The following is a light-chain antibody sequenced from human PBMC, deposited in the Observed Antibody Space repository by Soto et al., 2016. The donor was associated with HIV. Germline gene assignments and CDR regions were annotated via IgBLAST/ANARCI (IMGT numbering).Light chain of an antibody. V-gene: IGKV1-5*03. CDR1: QSIDTW. CDR2: KAS. Sequence: DIQMTQSPSTLSASVGDRVTIACRASQSIDTWLAWYQQKPGKAPKLLIYKASYLQSGVPSRFSGSGSGTAFTLTISSLQPDDFATYYCQQYNSYPWTFGQGTKVEIK. CDR3: QQYNSYPWT. J-gene: IGKJ1*01.